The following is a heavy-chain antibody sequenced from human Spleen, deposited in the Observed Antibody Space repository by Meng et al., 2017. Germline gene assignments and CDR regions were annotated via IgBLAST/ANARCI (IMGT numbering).Heavy chain of an antibody. Sequence: ESLKISCSVSGGSISNYYWSWIRQPPGKGLEWIGYIYYSGSTNYNPSLKSRVTISVDTSKNQFSLKLTSVTAADTAVYYCASQRGYSGYDLGQFDYWGQGTLVTVSS. CDR3: ASQRGYSGYDLGQFDY. CDR1: GGSISNYY. CDR2: IYYSGST. D-gene: IGHD5-12*01. V-gene: IGHV4-59*08. J-gene: IGHJ4*02.